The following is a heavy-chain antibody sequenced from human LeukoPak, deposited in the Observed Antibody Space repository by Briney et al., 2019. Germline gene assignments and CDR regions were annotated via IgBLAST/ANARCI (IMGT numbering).Heavy chain of an antibody. CDR2: INHSGST. CDR3: ALICSGGSCTSDY. CDR1: GGSFSGYY. J-gene: IGHJ4*02. D-gene: IGHD2-15*01. Sequence: TETLSLTCAVYGGSFSGYYWSWIRQPPGKGLEWIGEINHSGSTNYNPSLKSRVTISVDTSKNQFSLKLSSVTAADTAVYYCALICSGGSCTSDYWGQGTLVTVSS. V-gene: IGHV4-34*01.